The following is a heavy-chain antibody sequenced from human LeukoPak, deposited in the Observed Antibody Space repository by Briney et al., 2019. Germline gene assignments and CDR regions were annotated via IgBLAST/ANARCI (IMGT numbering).Heavy chain of an antibody. CDR3: ARESFQAFDI. J-gene: IGHJ3*02. V-gene: IGHV4-59*02. CDR1: GGSVSSYY. Sequence: SETLSLTCTVSGGSVSSYYWSWIRQPPGKGLEYIGYIYYIGITNYNPSPKSRVTISVDTSKNQFSLELSSVTAADTAIYYCARESFQAFDIWGQGTLVTVSS. CDR2: IYYIGIT. D-gene: IGHD1-26*01.